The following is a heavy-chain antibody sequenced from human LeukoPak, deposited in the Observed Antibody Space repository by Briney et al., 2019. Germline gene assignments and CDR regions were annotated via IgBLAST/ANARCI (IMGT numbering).Heavy chain of an antibody. D-gene: IGHD2-2*01. CDR2: IYIGVST. V-gene: IGHV3-66*01. CDR3: ARVGDCGRASCYAIDY. CDR1: GFTVSSNY. Sequence: GGSLRLSCAASGFTVSSNYMSWVRQAPGKGLEWVSIIYIGVSTYYTDSVRGRFIISRDISKNTLYLQMNSLRAEDTAVYYCARVGDCGRASCYAIDYWGQGTLVTVSS. J-gene: IGHJ4*02.